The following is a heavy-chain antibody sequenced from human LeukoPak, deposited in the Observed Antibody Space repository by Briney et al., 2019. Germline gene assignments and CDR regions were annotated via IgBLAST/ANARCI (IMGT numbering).Heavy chain of an antibody. Sequence: ASVKVSCKASGYTFTGYYMHWVRQAPGQGLEWMGWINPNSGGTNYAQKFQGRVTMTRDTSISTAYMELSRLRSDDTAVYYCARDRVVVVPAATAYYYYGMDVWGQGTTATVSS. CDR2: INPNSGGT. CDR3: ARDRVVVVPAATAYYYYGMDV. D-gene: IGHD2-2*01. J-gene: IGHJ6*02. V-gene: IGHV1-2*02. CDR1: GYTFTGYY.